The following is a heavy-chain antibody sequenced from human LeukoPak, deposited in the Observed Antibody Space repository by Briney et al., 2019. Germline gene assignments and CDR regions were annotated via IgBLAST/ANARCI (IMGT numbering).Heavy chain of an antibody. CDR3: ARVREQQLVWGNWFDP. V-gene: IGHV1-18*01. D-gene: IGHD6-13*01. J-gene: IGHJ5*02. CDR1: GGTFSSYA. CDR2: ISAYNGNT. Sequence: ASVKVSCKASGGTFSSYAISWVRQAPGQGLEWMGWISAYNGNTNYAQKLQGRVTMTTDTSTSTAYMELRSLRSDDTAVYYCARVREQQLVWGNWFDPWGQGTLVTVSS.